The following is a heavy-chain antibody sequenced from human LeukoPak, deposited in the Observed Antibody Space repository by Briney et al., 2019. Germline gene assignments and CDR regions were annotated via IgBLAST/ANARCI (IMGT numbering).Heavy chain of an antibody. CDR3: ARDQITGSLDV. V-gene: IGHV3-74*01. CDR2: ISRDGDTM. CDR1: GFTFSNYW. D-gene: IGHD1-20*01. J-gene: IGHJ6*01. Sequence: GGSLRLSCAASGFTFSNYWMHWVRQAPGKGLVWVARISRDGDTMSYADSVMGRFTISRDNAKSTVSLHMTSLRVDDTAIYYCARDQITGSLDVWGQGTTVTVSS.